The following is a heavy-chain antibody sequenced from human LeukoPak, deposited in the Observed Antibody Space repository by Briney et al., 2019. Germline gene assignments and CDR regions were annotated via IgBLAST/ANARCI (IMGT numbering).Heavy chain of an antibody. D-gene: IGHD6-13*01. CDR2: ISGDGGST. CDR1: GFSFRSYW. Sequence: GGSLRLSCAASGFSFRSYWMHWVRQAPGKGLVWVSGISGDGGSTYYADSVKGRFTISRDNSKNTLYLQMNSLRAEDTAVYYCAKTHRYSSTWLDYWGQGTLVTVSS. V-gene: IGHV3-23*01. J-gene: IGHJ4*02. CDR3: AKTHRYSSTWLDY.